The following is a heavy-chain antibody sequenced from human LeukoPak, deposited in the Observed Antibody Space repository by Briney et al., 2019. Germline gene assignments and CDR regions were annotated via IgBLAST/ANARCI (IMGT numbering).Heavy chain of an antibody. CDR2: IYYSGST. CDR3: ARDSGTGIAAPMDV. CDR1: GGSISSGGYY. D-gene: IGHD6-13*01. Sequence: SETLSLTCTVSGGSISSGGYYWSWIRQHPGKGLEWIGYIYYSGSTYYNPSLKSRVTISVDTSKNQFSLKRSSVTAADTAVYYCARDSGTGIAAPMDVWGKGTTVTVSS. V-gene: IGHV4-31*03. J-gene: IGHJ6*03.